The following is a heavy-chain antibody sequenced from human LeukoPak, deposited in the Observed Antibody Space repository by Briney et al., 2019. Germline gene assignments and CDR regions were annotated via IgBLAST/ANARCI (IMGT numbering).Heavy chain of an antibody. CDR2: INPNSGGT. J-gene: IGHJ4*02. CDR3: ARGSIVGATFDYFDY. V-gene: IGHV1-2*02. Sequence: GASVKVSCKASGYTFTGYYIHWVRQAPGQGLEWMGWINPNSGGTNYAQKFQGRVTMTRDTSISTAYMDLSRLRSDDTAVYYCARGSIVGATFDYFDYWSQGTLVTVSS. CDR1: GYTFTGYY. D-gene: IGHD1-26*01.